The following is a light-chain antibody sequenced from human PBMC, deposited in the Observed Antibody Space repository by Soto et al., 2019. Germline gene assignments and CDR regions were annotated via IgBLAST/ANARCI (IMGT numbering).Light chain of an antibody. CDR3: MQGTHGLPYT. CDR1: QSLAYIDGNTY. V-gene: IGKV2-30*01. Sequence: EVVMTQSPLSLPVTLGQPASISCRSSQSLAYIDGNTYLSWFQQRPVQSARRLIYKVSNRESGVTERCSGSGSGTNFTLHISRVEAEDVGVYYYMQGTHGLPYTFGQGTKLEIK. J-gene: IGKJ2*01. CDR2: KVS.